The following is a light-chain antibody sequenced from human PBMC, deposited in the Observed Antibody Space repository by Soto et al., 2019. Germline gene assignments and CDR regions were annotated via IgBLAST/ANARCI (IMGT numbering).Light chain of an antibody. CDR2: KAS. J-gene: IGKJ2*01. CDR1: QSISSW. Sequence: DIQMTQSPSTLSASVGDRVTITCRASQSISSWLAWYQQKPGKAPTLLSYKASSLESGGPSRFSGSGSGTEFTLTISSLQPDDFASYYCQQYNSYSRNTFGQGTKLEIK. CDR3: QQYNSYSRNT. V-gene: IGKV1-5*03.